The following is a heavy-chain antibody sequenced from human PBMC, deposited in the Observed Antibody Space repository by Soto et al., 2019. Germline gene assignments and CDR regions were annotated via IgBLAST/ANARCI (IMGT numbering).Heavy chain of an antibody. V-gene: IGHV3-15*01. CDR2: IKSKTDAT. Sequence: LRLSCAASGFIFSDAWMNWVRQAPGKGLEWVGRIKSKTDATDYAAPVRGRFTISRDDSKNTLYLQMNSLKTEDTAVYYCTTLTDYSIVHWGQGTLVTVSS. J-gene: IGHJ5*02. CDR1: GFIFSDAW. CDR3: TTLTDYSIVH. D-gene: IGHD5-12*01.